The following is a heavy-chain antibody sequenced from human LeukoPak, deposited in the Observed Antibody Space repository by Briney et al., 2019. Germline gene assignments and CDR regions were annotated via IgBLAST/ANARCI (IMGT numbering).Heavy chain of an antibody. CDR2: ISWNSGSI. D-gene: IGHD1-26*01. CDR3: ARDERAVGVDY. Sequence: GRSLRLSCAASGFTFDDYAMHWVRHAPGKGLEWVSGISWNSGSIGYADSVKGRFTISRDNSKNTLYLQMNSLRAEDTAVYYCARDERAVGVDYWGQGTLVTVSS. CDR1: GFTFDDYA. V-gene: IGHV3-9*01. J-gene: IGHJ4*02.